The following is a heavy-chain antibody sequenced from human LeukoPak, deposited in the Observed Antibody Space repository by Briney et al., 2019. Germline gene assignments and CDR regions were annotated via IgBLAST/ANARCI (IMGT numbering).Heavy chain of an antibody. V-gene: IGHV3-30*02. J-gene: IGHJ4*02. CDR2: IWYDGSNK. CDR1: GSTFSSYG. CDR3: PFGELHFAY. D-gene: IGHD3-10*01. Sequence: PGGSLRLSCAASGSTFSSYGMHWVRQAPGKGLEGVAVIWYDGSNKYSADSVKGRFTISRDNSKNTLYLQMNSLRAEDTAVYYCPFGELHFAYWGQGTLVTVSS.